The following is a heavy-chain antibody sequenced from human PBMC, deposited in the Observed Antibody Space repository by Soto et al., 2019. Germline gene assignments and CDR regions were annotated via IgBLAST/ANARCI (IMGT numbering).Heavy chain of an antibody. D-gene: IGHD1-26*01. CDR3: AKDPPGRWELHPFDY. J-gene: IGHJ4*02. Sequence: SETLSLTCAVSGYSIGSAYYWGWIRQPPGKGLEWIGNIYHSGSTYYNPSLKSRVTISVDTSKNQFSLKLSSVTAADTAVYYCAKDPPGRWELHPFDYWGQGTLVTVSS. CDR1: GYSIGSAYY. V-gene: IGHV4-38-2*02. CDR2: IYHSGST.